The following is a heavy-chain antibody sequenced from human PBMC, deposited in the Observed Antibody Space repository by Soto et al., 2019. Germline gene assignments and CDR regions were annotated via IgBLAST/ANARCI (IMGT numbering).Heavy chain of an antibody. V-gene: IGHV4-30-4*01. D-gene: IGHD3-22*01. CDR3: ARGDGSGYSYGYPGAFDI. Sequence: SETLSLTCTVSGGSISSGDYYWSWIRQPPGKGLEWIGYIYYSGSTYYNPSLKSRVTISVDTSKNQFSLKLSSVTAADTAVYYCARGDGSGYSYGYPGAFDIRGQGTMVTVSS. CDR1: GGSISSGDYY. CDR2: IYYSGST. J-gene: IGHJ3*02.